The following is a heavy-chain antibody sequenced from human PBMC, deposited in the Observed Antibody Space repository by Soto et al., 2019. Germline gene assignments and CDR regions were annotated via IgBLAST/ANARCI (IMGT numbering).Heavy chain of an antibody. J-gene: IGHJ6*03. CDR3: ARDTYNWNDVRYYYYYMDV. D-gene: IGHD1-20*01. CDR1: GFTFSSYW. CDR2: INSDGSST. V-gene: IGHV3-74*01. Sequence: GGSLRLSCAASGFTFSSYWMHWVRQAPGKGLVWVSRINSDGSSTSYADSVKGQFTISRDNAKNTLYLQMNSLRAEDTAVYYCARDTYNWNDVRYYYYYMDVWGKGTTVTVSS.